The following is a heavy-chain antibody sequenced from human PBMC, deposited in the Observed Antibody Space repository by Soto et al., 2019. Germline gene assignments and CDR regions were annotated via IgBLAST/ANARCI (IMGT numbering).Heavy chain of an antibody. CDR2: VVYDGGKT. CDR1: GFIFNNYA. D-gene: IGHD6-6*01. J-gene: IGHJ1*01. CDR3: ARAYSSSSAFFEF. V-gene: IGHV3-30-3*01. Sequence: QVQLVESGGGVVQPGKSLRLTCAASGFIFNNYAMHWVRQTPGKGLEWVAAVVYDGGKTYYGDLVKGRFTISRDNSQNSLSLELRSLRPEDSGLYYCARAYSSSSAFFEFWGQGALVTVSS.